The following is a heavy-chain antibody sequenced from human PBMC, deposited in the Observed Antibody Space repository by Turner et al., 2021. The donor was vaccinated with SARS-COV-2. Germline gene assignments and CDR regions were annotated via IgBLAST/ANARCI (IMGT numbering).Heavy chain of an antibody. D-gene: IGHD3-22*01. CDR1: GGSISSSSYY. Sequence: QLQLQEAGPGLVKPSETLSLTCTVSGGSISSSSYYWGWIRQPPGKGLEWIGTVYYVGSTYYNPSLKSRVTISVDTSKNQFSLKLSYVTAADTAVYYCARLPYYYDSSGPIDYWGQGTLVTVSS. V-gene: IGHV4-39*01. J-gene: IGHJ4*02. CDR3: ARLPYYYDSSGPIDY. CDR2: VYYVGST.